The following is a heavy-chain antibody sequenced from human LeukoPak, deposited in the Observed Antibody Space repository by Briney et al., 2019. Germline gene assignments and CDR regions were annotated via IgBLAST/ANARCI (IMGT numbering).Heavy chain of an antibody. Sequence: ASVKVSCKVSGYTFTGYYLHWLRQAPGQGLEWMGRINPSSGGTNYAQKFQGRVTMTRDTSINTAYMALSSLRSDDTAVYYCARGPSGSDYWGQGTLVTVS. D-gene: IGHD3-10*01. CDR1: GYTFTGYY. CDR3: ARGPSGSDY. CDR2: INPSSGGT. V-gene: IGHV1-2*06. J-gene: IGHJ4*02.